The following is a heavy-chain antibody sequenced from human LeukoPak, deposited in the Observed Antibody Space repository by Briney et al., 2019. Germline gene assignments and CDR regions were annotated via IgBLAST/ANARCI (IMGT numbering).Heavy chain of an antibody. V-gene: IGHV5-51*01. CDR3: ARPLRYCSSTSCYTRDAFDI. D-gene: IGHD2-2*02. J-gene: IGHJ3*02. CDR1: GYSFTSYW. Sequence: GESLKISCKGSGYSFTSYWIGWVRQMPGKGLEWMGIIYPGDSDTRYSPSFQGQVTISADKSISTAYLQWSSLKASDTAMYYCARPLRYCSSTSCYTRDAFDIWGQGTMVTVSS. CDR2: IYPGDSDT.